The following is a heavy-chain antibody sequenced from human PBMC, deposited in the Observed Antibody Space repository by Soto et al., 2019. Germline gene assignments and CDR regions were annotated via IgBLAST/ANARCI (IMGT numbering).Heavy chain of an antibody. CDR1: GFTFSSYW. D-gene: IGHD1-26*01. J-gene: IGHJ4*02. CDR2: INRDGSST. V-gene: IGHV3-74*01. CDR3: GRDLRDWDSGSYSYDY. Sequence: GGSLRLSCAASGFTFSSYWMHWVRQAPGKGLVWVSRINRDGSSTSYADSVKGRFTISRDNAKNSLYLQMTSLRAEDTAVYYCGRDLRDWDSGSYSYDYWGQGTLVTVSS.